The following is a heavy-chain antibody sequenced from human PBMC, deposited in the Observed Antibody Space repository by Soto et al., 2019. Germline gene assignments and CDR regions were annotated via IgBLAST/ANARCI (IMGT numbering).Heavy chain of an antibody. D-gene: IGHD3-10*01. Sequence: SETLXLTWTAYGGSISSYYWSWIRQPPGKGLEWIGYVYYSGSTNYNPSLKSRVTISVDTSKNQFSLKLSSVTAADTAVYYCARVWGGAFDIWGQGTMVTVSS. V-gene: IGHV4-59*01. CDR1: GGSISSYY. J-gene: IGHJ3*02. CDR2: VYYSGST. CDR3: ARVWGGAFDI.